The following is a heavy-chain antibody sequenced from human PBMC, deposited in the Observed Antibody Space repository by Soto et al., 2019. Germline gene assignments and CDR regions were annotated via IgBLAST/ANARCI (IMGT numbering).Heavy chain of an antibody. CDR2: IYYSGST. Sequence: QVQLQESGPGLVKPSQTLSLTCTVSGGSISSGGYYWSWIRQHPGKGLEWIGYIYYSGSTYYSPSLKSRVTISVDTSKNQFSLKLSSVTAADTAVYYCARTYTVTTFAFDIWGQGTMVTVSS. V-gene: IGHV4-31*03. J-gene: IGHJ3*02. D-gene: IGHD4-17*01. CDR1: GGSISSGGYY. CDR3: ARTYTVTTFAFDI.